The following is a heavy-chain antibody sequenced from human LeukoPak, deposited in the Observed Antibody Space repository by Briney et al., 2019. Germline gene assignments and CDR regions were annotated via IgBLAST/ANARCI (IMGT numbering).Heavy chain of an antibody. CDR3: ARVRVTGYSNFAY. D-gene: IGHD3-9*01. Sequence: GGSLRLSCAASGFTISSYYMAWVRQAPGKGLEWVSVIYHSGNTDYADSMKGRFTISRDNSKNTVYLQMSSLRAEDTAVYYCARVRVTGYSNFAYWGQGTLVTVSS. J-gene: IGHJ4*02. CDR2: IYHSGNT. CDR1: GFTISSYY. V-gene: IGHV3-53*01.